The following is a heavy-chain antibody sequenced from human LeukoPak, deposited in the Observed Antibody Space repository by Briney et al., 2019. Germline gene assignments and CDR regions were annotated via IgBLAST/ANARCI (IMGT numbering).Heavy chain of an antibody. J-gene: IGHJ4*02. Sequence: QPGGSLKLSCAGSGFTFSGSAIHWVRQAPGKGLVWVSRISSDGSITSYADSVEGRFTISRDNAKNTLYLQMNSLRAEDTAVYYCASDRGHGDYANYWGQGTLVTVSS. CDR2: ISSDGSIT. D-gene: IGHD4-17*01. CDR3: ASDRGHGDYANY. CDR1: GFTFSGSA. V-gene: IGHV3-74*01.